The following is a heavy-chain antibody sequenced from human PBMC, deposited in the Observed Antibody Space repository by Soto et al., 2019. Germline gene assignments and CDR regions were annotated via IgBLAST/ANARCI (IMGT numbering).Heavy chain of an antibody. CDR2: ISYDGSNK. CDR1: GFTFSSYG. J-gene: IGHJ4*02. CDR3: AKGDMIVVVITPVDY. Sequence: PGGSLRLSCAASGFTFSSYGMHWVRQAPGKGLEWVAVISYDGSNKYYADSVKGRFTISRDNSKNTLYLQMNSLRAEDTAVYYCAKGDMIVVVITPVDYWGQGTLVTVSS. D-gene: IGHD3-22*01. V-gene: IGHV3-30*18.